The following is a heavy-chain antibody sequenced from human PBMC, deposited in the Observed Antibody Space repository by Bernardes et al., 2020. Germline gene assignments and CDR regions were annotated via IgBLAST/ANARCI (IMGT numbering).Heavy chain of an antibody. Sequence: GGSLRLSCAASGFTFSDHYMDWVRQAPGKGLEWVGRIRNKADSYSTEYAASVKGRFTISRDDSKNSLYLQMSGLKTEDTAVYYCTRDSTNYLLDYWGQGTLVTVSS. V-gene: IGHV3-72*01. CDR3: TRDSTNYLLDY. CDR2: IRNKADSYST. J-gene: IGHJ4*02. CDR1: GFTFSDHY. D-gene: IGHD1-7*01.